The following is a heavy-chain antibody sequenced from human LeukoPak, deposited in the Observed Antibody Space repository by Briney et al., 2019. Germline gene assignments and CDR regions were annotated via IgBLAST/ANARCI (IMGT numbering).Heavy chain of an antibody. V-gene: IGHV4-61*01. D-gene: IGHD6-13*01. CDR1: GGSVSSGSYY. CDR3: ARQYSSSWFSYFHY. J-gene: IGHJ4*02. CDR2: IYYSGST. Sequence: SETLSLTCTVSGGSVSSGSYYWSWIRQPPGQGLEWIGYIYYSGSTNYNPSLKSRVTISIDTSKNQFSLKLSSVTAADTAVYYCARQYSSSWFSYFHYWGQGTLVTVPS.